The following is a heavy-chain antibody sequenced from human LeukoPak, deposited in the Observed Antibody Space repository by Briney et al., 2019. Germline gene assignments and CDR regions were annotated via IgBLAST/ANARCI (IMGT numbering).Heavy chain of an antibody. Sequence: ASVKVSCKASGYTFTSYDINWVRQATGQGLEWMGWKNPNSGNTGYAQKFQGRVTMTRNTSISTAYMELSSLRSEDTAVYYCARGRGRWLQLRPFDYWGQETLVTVSS. CDR2: KNPNSGNT. CDR3: ARGRGRWLQLRPFDY. CDR1: GYTFTSYD. J-gene: IGHJ4*02. V-gene: IGHV1-8*01. D-gene: IGHD5-24*01.